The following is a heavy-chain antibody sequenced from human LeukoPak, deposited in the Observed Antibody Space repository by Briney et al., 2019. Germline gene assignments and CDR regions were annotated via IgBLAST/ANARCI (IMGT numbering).Heavy chain of an antibody. D-gene: IGHD2-15*01. Sequence: PGGSLRLSCAASGLTFTDYNMNWVRQAPGKGLEWVSSISGSGAYFYYVDSVKGRFTISRDNAKNSLYLQMNSLRAEDTAIYYCASRCSVSRYHNKPYGMDVWGQGTTVTVSS. CDR2: ISGSGAYF. J-gene: IGHJ6*02. V-gene: IGHV3-21*01. CDR3: ASRCSVSRYHNKPYGMDV. CDR1: GLTFTDYN.